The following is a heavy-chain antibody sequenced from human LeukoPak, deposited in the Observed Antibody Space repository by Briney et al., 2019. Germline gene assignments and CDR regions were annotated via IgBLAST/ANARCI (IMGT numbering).Heavy chain of an antibody. J-gene: IGHJ4*02. V-gene: IGHV3-43*01. D-gene: IGHD3-10*01. Sequence: GGSLRLSCAASGFTFDDYTMHWVGQAPGKGLEWVSLISWDGGSTYYADSVKGRFTISRDNSKNSLYLQMNSLRTEDTALYYCAKDGIHYYGSGSYFDYWGQGTLVTVSS. CDR2: ISWDGGST. CDR3: AKDGIHYYGSGSYFDY. CDR1: GFTFDDYT.